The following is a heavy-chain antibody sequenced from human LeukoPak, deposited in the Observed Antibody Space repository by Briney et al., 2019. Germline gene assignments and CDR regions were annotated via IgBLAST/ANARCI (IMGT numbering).Heavy chain of an antibody. V-gene: IGHV3-23*01. CDR3: AKRWGGNRGGLFDY. D-gene: IGHD4-23*01. CDR2: ISGSGGNT. J-gene: IGHJ4*02. Sequence: GGSLRLSCAASGFTFSSYAMTWVRQAPGKGLEWVSGISGSGGNTYYTDSARGRLSISRDNSKNTLYLQMNSLRAEDTAVYYCAKRWGGNRGGLFDYWGQGTLVTVSS. CDR1: GFTFSSYA.